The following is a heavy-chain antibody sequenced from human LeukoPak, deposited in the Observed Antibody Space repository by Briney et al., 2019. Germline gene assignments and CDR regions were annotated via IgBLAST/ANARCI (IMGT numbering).Heavy chain of an antibody. CDR3: AREIAAAGAFDP. CDR2: IYYSGST. V-gene: IGHV4-59*01. Sequence: PSETLSLTCTVSGGSISSYYWSWIRQPPGKGLEWIGYIYYSGSTNYNPSLKSRVTLSVDTSKNQFSLKLSSVTAADTAVYYCAREIAAAGAFDPWGQGTLVTVSS. CDR1: GGSISSYY. D-gene: IGHD6-13*01. J-gene: IGHJ5*02.